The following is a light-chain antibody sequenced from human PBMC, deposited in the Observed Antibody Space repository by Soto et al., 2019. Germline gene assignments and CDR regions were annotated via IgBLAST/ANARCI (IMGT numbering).Light chain of an antibody. Sequence: QSVLTQPPSASGTPGQRVTISCSGSSSNIGSNTVNWYQQLPGTAPKLLIYSNSQRPSGVPDRFSGSKSGTSASLAISGLQSEDEADYYCAAWDDSVNGWVFGGGTKLTVL. CDR3: AAWDDSVNGWV. CDR2: SNS. V-gene: IGLV1-44*01. J-gene: IGLJ3*02. CDR1: SSNIGSNT.